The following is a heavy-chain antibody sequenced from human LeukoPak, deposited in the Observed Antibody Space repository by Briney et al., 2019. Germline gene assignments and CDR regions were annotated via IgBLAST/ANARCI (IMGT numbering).Heavy chain of an antibody. D-gene: IGHD5-24*01. CDR2: IILIFDTP. Sequence: ASVKVSCKASGGTFSSYAFSWVRQAPGQGLERMGGIILIFDTPNYAQKFQGRVTITTDESTSTAYMELSSLRSEDTAVYYCAREGDGYNLEYWGQGTLVTVSS. CDR1: GGTFSSYA. CDR3: AREGDGYNLEY. J-gene: IGHJ4*02. V-gene: IGHV1-69*05.